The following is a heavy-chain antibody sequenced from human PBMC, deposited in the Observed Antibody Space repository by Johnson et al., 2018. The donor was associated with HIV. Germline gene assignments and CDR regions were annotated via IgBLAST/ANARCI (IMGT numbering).Heavy chain of an antibody. CDR2: MSFDGTNK. Sequence: QVQLVESGGGVVQPARSLRLSCTASGFTFSNFVMHWVRQAPGKGLEWVAAMSFDGTNKYYTDSVRGRFTISRDNSRNTLYLQMNSLRVEDTAVYYCARAQTYYDFWGGYDAFDIWGQGTMVTVSS. D-gene: IGHD3-3*01. J-gene: IGHJ3*02. V-gene: IGHV3-30-3*01. CDR1: GFTFSNFV. CDR3: ARAQTYYDFWGGYDAFDI.